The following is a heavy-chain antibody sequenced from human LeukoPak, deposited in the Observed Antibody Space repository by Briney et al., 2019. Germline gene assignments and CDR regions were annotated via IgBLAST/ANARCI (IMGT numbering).Heavy chain of an antibody. CDR2: IKQDGSEK. J-gene: IGHJ6*03. D-gene: IGHD6-19*01. CDR1: GFNFSSFW. V-gene: IGHV3-7*01. Sequence: PGGSLRLSCAASGFNFSSFWMSWVRQAPGKGLEWVANIKQDGSEKYYVDSVKGRFTISRDNAKKSLCLEMSTLRAEDTAVYYCAKGGEWLVSSAYYYFYMDVWGKGTTVTISS. CDR3: AKGGEWLVSSAYYYFYMDV.